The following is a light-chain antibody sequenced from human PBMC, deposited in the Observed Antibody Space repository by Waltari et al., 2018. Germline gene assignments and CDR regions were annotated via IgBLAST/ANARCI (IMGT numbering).Light chain of an antibody. V-gene: IGKV3-20*01. CDR2: AAS. CDR3: QNHERLPAT. CDR1: QRIGKY. Sequence: EIVLTHSPGALTLSPGESATRSCRASQRIGKYLVWYQQKPGQAPRLLIYAASSRATGVPDRFSGSGSGTDFSLTISRLEPEDFAVYYCQNHERLPATFGQGTKVEIK. J-gene: IGKJ1*01.